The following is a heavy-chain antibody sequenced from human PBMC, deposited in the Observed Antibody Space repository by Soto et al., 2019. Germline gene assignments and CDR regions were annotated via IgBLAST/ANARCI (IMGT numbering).Heavy chain of an antibody. CDR3: ARQKQWLSPFDD. CDR1: GGSITNDDYY. J-gene: IGHJ4*02. Sequence: SETLSLTCTVSGGSITNDDYYWNWIRQLPGKGLEWIGYIHNSGTTDYNPSLKSRVTISVDTSKSQFSLKLSSVTAADTAVYFCARQKQWLSPFDDWGQGTLVTSPQ. CDR2: IHNSGTT. D-gene: IGHD6-19*01. V-gene: IGHV4-31*03.